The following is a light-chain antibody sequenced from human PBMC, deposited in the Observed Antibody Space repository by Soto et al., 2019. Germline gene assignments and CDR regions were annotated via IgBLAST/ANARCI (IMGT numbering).Light chain of an antibody. CDR2: LAS. CDR3: IQTLQTPFT. CDR1: QSLLHINGYNY. V-gene: IGKV2-28*01. Sequence: DIVVTQSPLSLPVTPGEPATISCRPSQSLLHINGYNYLDWYLQKPGQSPQLLIYLASSRASGVPDRFSGSGSGIDFTLKISRVEAEDFGVYYCIQTLQTPFTFGGGTKV. J-gene: IGKJ4*01.